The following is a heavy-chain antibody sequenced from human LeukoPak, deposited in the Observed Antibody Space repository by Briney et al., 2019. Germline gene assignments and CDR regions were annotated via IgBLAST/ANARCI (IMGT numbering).Heavy chain of an antibody. J-gene: IGHJ4*02. CDR3: ARVSINGTTFYFDY. CDR1: GYTFTSYD. CDR2: ISAYNGNT. V-gene: IGHV1-18*01. D-gene: IGHD1-20*01. Sequence: ASVKVSCKASGYTFTSYDINWVRQAPGQGLEWMGWISAYNGNTNYAQKLQGRVTMTTDTSTSTAYMELRSLRSDDTAVYYCARVSINGTTFYFDYWGQGTLVTVSS.